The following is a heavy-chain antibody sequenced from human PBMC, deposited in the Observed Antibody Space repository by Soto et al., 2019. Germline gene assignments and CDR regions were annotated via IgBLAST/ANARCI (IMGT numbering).Heavy chain of an antibody. CDR3: ARRMRAVGYCSGGSCYSPNKIDAFDI. CDR1: GFSLSNARMG. D-gene: IGHD2-15*01. J-gene: IGHJ3*02. CDR2: IFSNDEK. V-gene: IGHV2-26*01. Sequence: SGPTLVNPTETLTLTCTVSGFSLSNARMGVSWIRQPPGKALEWLAHIFSNDEKSYSTSLKSRLTISKDTTKSQEVLTMTNMDPVYTAMYYCARRMRAVGYCSGGSCYSPNKIDAFDIWGQGTMVTVSS.